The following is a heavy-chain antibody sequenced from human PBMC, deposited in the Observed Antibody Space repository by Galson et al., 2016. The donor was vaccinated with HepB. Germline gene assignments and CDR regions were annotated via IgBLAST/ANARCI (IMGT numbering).Heavy chain of an antibody. CDR3: AHMNYDVLTGFYIEGEYNIDY. CDR1: GFSLRNSGEG. D-gene: IGHD3-9*01. V-gene: IGHV2-5*02. Sequence: PALVKPTQTLTLTCTFSGFSLRNSGEGVGWIRQPPGKALEWVALIYWDDEKRYSPSLKSRLTITKDTSKDQVVLTMTNMDPVDTATYHCAHMNYDVLTGFYIEGEYNIDYWGQGILVTVSS. CDR2: IYWDDEK. J-gene: IGHJ4*02.